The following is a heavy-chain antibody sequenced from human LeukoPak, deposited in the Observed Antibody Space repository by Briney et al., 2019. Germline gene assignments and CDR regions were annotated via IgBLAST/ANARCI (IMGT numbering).Heavy chain of an antibody. Sequence: SETLSLTCAVYGGSFSGYYWSWIRQPPGKGLEWIGEINHSGSTNYNPSLKSRVTISVDTSKNQFSLKLSSVTAADTAVYYCARLGAPGRPFDYWGQGTLVTVS. J-gene: IGHJ4*02. CDR3: ARLGAPGRPFDY. CDR2: INHSGST. D-gene: IGHD2-2*01. CDR1: GGSFSGYY. V-gene: IGHV4-34*01.